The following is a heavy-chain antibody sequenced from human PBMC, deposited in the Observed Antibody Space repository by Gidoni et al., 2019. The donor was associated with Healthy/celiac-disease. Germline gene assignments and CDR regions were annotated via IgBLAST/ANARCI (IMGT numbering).Heavy chain of an antibody. V-gene: IGHV1-18*01. J-gene: IGHJ3*02. Sequence: VQLVQSGAEVKKPGASVKVSFKASGYTFTSYGISWVRQAPGQGLEWMGWISAYNGNTNYAQKSKGRVTRTTDTSTSTAYMELRSLRSDDTAVYYCARDLDYDSSGYYDDAFDIWGQGTMVTVSS. CDR2: ISAYNGNT. CDR3: ARDLDYDSSGYYDDAFDI. CDR1: GYTFTSYG. D-gene: IGHD3-22*01.